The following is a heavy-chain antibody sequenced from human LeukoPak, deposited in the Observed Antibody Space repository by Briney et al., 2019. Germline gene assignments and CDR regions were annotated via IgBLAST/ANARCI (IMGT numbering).Heavy chain of an antibody. CDR3: AKDRPYGDYTIDY. J-gene: IGHJ4*02. V-gene: IGHV3-48*01. Sequence: GGSLRLSCAASEFTFSSYSMNWVRQAPGKGLEWVSYITNSGNSKSYADSVKGRFTISRDNSKNTLYLQMNSLRAEDTAVYYCAKDRPYGDYTIDYWGQGTLVTVSS. D-gene: IGHD4-17*01. CDR1: EFTFSSYS. CDR2: ITNSGNSK.